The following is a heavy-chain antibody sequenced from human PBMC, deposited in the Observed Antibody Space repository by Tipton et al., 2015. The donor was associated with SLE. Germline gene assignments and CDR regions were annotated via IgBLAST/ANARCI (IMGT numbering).Heavy chain of an antibody. CDR1: GFTFSSYE. Sequence: SLRLSCAASGFTFSSYEMNWVRQAPGKGLEWVSYISSSGSTIYYADSVKGRFTISRDNAKNTLYLQMNSLRAEDTAVYYCARSHRDYWYYDLWGRGTLVTVSS. CDR3: ARSHRDYWYYDL. CDR2: ISSSGSTI. V-gene: IGHV3-48*03. J-gene: IGHJ2*01. D-gene: IGHD1-14*01.